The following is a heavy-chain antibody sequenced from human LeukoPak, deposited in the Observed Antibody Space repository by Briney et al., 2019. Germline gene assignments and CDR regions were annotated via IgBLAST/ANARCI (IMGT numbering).Heavy chain of an antibody. CDR3: ARSGDYYDTLTGLQH. D-gene: IGHD3-9*01. J-gene: IGHJ1*01. Sequence: GGSLRLSCAVSGFTFSTHSMNWVRQAPGKGPEWVPYITRSSTTIFYADSVKGRFTISRDNAKNSLYLQMNSLRDEDTAVYYCARSGDYYDTLTGLQHWGQGTLVTVSS. CDR2: ITRSSTTI. CDR1: GFTFSTHS. V-gene: IGHV3-48*02.